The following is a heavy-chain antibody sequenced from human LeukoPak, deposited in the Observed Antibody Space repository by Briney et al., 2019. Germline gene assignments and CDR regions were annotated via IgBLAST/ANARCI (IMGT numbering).Heavy chain of an antibody. CDR3: ARGKYYDSSGPFDY. J-gene: IGHJ4*02. V-gene: IGHV4-39*07. CDR2: IYYSGST. Sequence: SETLSLTCTVSGGSINSYYWGWIRQPPGKGLEWIGSIYYSGSTYYNPSLKSRVTISVDTSKNQFSLKLSSVTAADTAVYYCARGKYYDSSGPFDYWGQGTLVTVSS. CDR1: GGSINSYY. D-gene: IGHD3-22*01.